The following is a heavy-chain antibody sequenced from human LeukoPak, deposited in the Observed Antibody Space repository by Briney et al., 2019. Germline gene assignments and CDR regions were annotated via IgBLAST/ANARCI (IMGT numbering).Heavy chain of an antibody. J-gene: IGHJ4*02. D-gene: IGHD6-19*01. V-gene: IGHV3-48*03. Sequence: GGSLTLSCAASGFTFSSYEMNWVRQAPGKGLEWVSYISSGSTIYDPDSVKGRFTISRDNAKNSLYLQMNSLRAEDTAVYYCARESIAVAGAPFDYWGQGTLVTVSS. CDR2: ISSGSTI. CDR3: ARESIAVAGAPFDY. CDR1: GFTFSSYE.